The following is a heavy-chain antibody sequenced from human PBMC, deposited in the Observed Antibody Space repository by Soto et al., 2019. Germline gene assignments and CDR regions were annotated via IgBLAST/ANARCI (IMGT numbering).Heavy chain of an antibody. CDR3: TTGPLYASGVVNH. D-gene: IGHD3-10*01. V-gene: IGHV1-69*01. CDR2: IIPIFRTT. Sequence: QVQLVQSGAEVKKPGSSMKVSCKASGGTFSSDVISWVRQAPGQGLEWMGGIIPIFRTTHYAQKFQGRVTVTTDESASTAYLELSSLRSEDTAIYYCTTGPLYASGVVNHWGQGALITVSS. J-gene: IGHJ5*02. CDR1: GGTFSSDV.